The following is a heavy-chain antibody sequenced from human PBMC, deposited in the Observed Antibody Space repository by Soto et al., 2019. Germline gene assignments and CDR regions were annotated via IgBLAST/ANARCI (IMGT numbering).Heavy chain of an antibody. D-gene: IGHD5-12*01. CDR3: ARDRPDRGYDSYYYGMDV. V-gene: IGHV4-4*07. J-gene: IGHJ6*02. CDR2: IYTSGST. Sequence: SETLSLTCTVSGGSISSYYWSWIRQPAGKVLEWIGRIYTSGSTNYNPSLKSRVTMSVDTSKNQFSLKLSSVTAADTAVYYCARDRPDRGYDSYYYGMDVWGQGTTVTVSS. CDR1: GGSISSYY.